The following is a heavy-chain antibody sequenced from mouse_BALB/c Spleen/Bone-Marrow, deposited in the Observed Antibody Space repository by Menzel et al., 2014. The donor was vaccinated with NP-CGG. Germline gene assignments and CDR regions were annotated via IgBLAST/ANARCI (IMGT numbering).Heavy chain of an antibody. Sequence: EVHLVESGGGLVEPGGSLKLSCAASGFAFSSYDMSWVRQTPEKRLEWVAYISSGGGSTYYPDTVKGRFTISRDNAKNTLYLQMSSLKSEDTAMYYCAREVLRDYFDYWGQGTTLTVSS. CDR3: AREVLRDYFDY. CDR2: ISSGGGST. D-gene: IGHD1-1*01. J-gene: IGHJ2*01. V-gene: IGHV5-12-1*01. CDR1: GFAFSSYD.